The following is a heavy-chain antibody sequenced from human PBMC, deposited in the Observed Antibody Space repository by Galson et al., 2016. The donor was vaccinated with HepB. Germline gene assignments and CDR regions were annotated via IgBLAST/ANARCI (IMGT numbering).Heavy chain of an antibody. CDR3: AKVPTGYYYYGMDV. D-gene: IGHD1-14*01. V-gene: IGHV3-23*01. Sequence: SLRLSCAASGFTFGSYAMTWVRQAPGTGLQWVSGIGGSGGSINYEDSAKGRFTISRDKPKNTLYLQMNSLSAEDTAVYYCAKVPTGYYYYGMDVWGQGTTVTVSS. J-gene: IGHJ6*02. CDR1: GFTFGSYA. CDR2: IGGSGGSI.